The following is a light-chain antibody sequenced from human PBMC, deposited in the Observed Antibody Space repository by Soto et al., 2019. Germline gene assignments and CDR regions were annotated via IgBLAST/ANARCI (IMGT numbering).Light chain of an antibody. CDR2: GAS. CDR3: QQYGSS. Sequence: ELVLTQSPGTLSLSPGERATLSCRASQSVSSSYLAWYQQEPGQAPRLLIYGASSRATGIPDRFSGSGSGTDFTLTISRLEPEDFAVYYCQQYGSSFGGGTKVDIK. V-gene: IGKV3-20*01. J-gene: IGKJ4*01. CDR1: QSVSSSY.